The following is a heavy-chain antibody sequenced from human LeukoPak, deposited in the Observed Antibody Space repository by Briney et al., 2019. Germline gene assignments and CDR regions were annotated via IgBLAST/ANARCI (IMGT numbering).Heavy chain of an antibody. CDR3: ARGYCSGGRCGFDY. D-gene: IGHD2-15*01. CDR1: GFTFSSYE. J-gene: IGHJ4*02. Sequence: GGSLRLSCAASGFTFSSYEMNWVRQAPGKGLEWVSYISSSGDTIYYADSVKGRFTIFRDNAKNSLYLQVNSLRDEDTAVYYCARGYCSGGRCGFDYWGQGTVVTVSS. V-gene: IGHV3-48*03. CDR2: ISSSGDTI.